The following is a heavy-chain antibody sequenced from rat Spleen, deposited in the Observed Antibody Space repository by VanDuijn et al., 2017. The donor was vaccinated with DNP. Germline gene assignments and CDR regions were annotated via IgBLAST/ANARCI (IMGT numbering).Heavy chain of an antibody. Sequence: QVQLQQSGAELTKPGSSVKISCKASGYTFTSYYIGWIKQTTGQGLEYIGYINAGSGGTNYNEKFKGKATLTVDRSSSTAFMHHSSLTPGDSAVYYCARWNDGLDYWGQGIMVTVSS. D-gene: IGHD1-12*02. CDR1: GYTFTSYY. CDR2: INAGSGGT. V-gene: IGHV1-43*01. CDR3: ARWNDGLDY. J-gene: IGHJ2*01.